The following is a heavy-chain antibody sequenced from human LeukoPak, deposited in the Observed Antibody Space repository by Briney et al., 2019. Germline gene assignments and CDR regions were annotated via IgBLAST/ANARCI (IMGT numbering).Heavy chain of an antibody. V-gene: IGHV3-23*01. Sequence: PGGSLRLSCAASGFTFRNYGMSWVRQAPGKGLEWVSGISPSGGTSYYADSVKGRFTISRDNSKNAMYLQMNSLRAEDTALYYCARDRDWGAFDPWGQGTLVTVSS. D-gene: IGHD3/OR15-3a*01. CDR2: ISPSGGTS. J-gene: IGHJ5*02. CDR3: ARDRDWGAFDP. CDR1: GFTFRNYG.